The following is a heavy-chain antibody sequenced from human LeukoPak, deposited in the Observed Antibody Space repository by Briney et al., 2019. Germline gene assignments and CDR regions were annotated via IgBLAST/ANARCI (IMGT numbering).Heavy chain of an antibody. CDR1: GFTFSNYA. D-gene: IGHD2-15*01. CDR3: ARDSSYSFDY. CDR2: IGGSGDTT. V-gene: IGHV3-23*01. Sequence: GGSLRLSCAASGFTFSNYAMSWVRQAPGKGLEWVSTIGGSGDTTYYAGSVKGRFTISRDNSKSTLHLQMNSLRAEDTAVYYCARDSSYSFDYWGQGTLVTVSS. J-gene: IGHJ4*02.